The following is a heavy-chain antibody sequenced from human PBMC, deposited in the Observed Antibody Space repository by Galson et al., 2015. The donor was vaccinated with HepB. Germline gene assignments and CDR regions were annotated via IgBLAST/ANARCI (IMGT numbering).Heavy chain of an antibody. V-gene: IGHV3-23*01. CDR2: IPTSGGHS. CDR1: GFSFTRYA. J-gene: IGHJ4*02. CDR3: AKDGIMVANNPYHFHY. D-gene: IGHD2-15*01. Sequence: SLRLSCAASGFSFTRYAMTWVSQAPGKGLEWDSRIPTSGGHSFYTASVKGRFTVSRDNSKNTLLLQLNSLRAEDTAMYFCAKDGIMVANNPYHFHYWGQVTLVTVSS.